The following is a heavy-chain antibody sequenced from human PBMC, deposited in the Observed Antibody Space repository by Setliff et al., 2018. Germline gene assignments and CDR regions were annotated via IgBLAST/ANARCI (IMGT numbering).Heavy chain of an antibody. CDR1: GYTFIGYY. V-gene: IGHV1-2*04. D-gene: IGHD3-3*01. CDR2: INPNSGGT. J-gene: IGHJ6*02. Sequence: GASVKVSCKASGYTFIGYYMHWVRQAPGQGLEWMGWINPNSGGTNYAQKFQGWVTMTRDTSISTAYMELSRLRSDDTAVYYCARGPRITIFGVVSLSLYGMDVWGQGTTVTVSS. CDR3: ARGPRITIFGVVSLSLYGMDV.